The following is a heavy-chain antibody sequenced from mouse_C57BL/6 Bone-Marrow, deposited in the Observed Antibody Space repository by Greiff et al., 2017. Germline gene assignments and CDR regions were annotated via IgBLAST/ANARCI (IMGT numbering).Heavy chain of an antibody. J-gene: IGHJ2*01. CDR2: IRPNGGSA. CDR3: ARTGVDY. Sequence: QVQLQQPGAELVKPGASVKLSCTASGYTFTSYWVHWVKQRPGQGLEWIGMIRPNGGSANYNEKFKSKATLTVDKTSRAAYTQLSSLTSEDAAVYYCARTGVDYWGKGTTLTVSS. CDR1: GYTFTSYW. V-gene: IGHV1-64*01.